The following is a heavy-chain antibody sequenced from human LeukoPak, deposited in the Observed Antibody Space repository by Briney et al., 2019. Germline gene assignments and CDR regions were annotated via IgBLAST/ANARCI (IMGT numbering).Heavy chain of an antibody. J-gene: IGHJ6*02. CDR3: ARHLGPGWHAMDV. V-gene: IGHV4-4*02. CDR2: VHLDGRT. D-gene: IGHD2-15*01. CDR1: GGSISSTNW. Sequence: PSETLSLTCGVSGGSISSTNWWTWIRQPPGKGLEWIGEVHLDGRTNYNPSLESRLTMSVDLSENHISLKLTSVTAADTAVYYCARHLGPGWHAMDVWGQGTTVTVSS.